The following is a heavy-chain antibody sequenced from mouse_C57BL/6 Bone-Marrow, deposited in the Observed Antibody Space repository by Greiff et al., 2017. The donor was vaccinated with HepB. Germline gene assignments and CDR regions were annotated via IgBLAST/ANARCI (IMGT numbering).Heavy chain of an antibody. V-gene: IGHV3-6*01. CDR2: ISYDGSN. Sequence: EVQLQESGPGLVKPSQSLSLTCSVPGYSITSGYYWNWIRQFPGNKLEWMGYISYDGSNNYNPSLKNRISITRDTSKNQFFLKLNSVTTEDTATYYCARGDYGSSLAYWGQGTLVTVSA. D-gene: IGHD1-1*01. CDR1: GYSITSGYY. J-gene: IGHJ3*01. CDR3: ARGDYGSSLAY.